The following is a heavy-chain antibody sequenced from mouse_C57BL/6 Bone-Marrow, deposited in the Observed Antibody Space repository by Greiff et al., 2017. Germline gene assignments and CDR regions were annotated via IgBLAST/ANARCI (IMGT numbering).Heavy chain of an antibody. CDR1: GYTFTSYW. D-gene: IGHD2-2*01. CDR3: ARRVTTRDYYAMDY. Sequence: VKLQQPGAELVKPGASVKLSCKASGYTFTSYWMQWVKQRPGQGLEWIGEIDPSDSYTNYNQKFKGKATLTVDTSSSTAYMQLSSLTSEDSAVYNCARRVTTRDYYAMDYWGQGTSVTVSS. V-gene: IGHV1-50*01. J-gene: IGHJ4*01. CDR2: IDPSDSYT.